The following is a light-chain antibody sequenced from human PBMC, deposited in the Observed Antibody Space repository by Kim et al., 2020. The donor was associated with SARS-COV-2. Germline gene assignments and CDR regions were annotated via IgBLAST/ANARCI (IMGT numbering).Light chain of an antibody. CDR3: QQYNSYSGT. CDR1: QSISSW. J-gene: IGKJ2*02. Sequence: SSSVGDIVTITCRASQSISSWLAWYQQKPGKAPKLLIYDASSLERGVPSRFSGSGSGTEFTLTISSLQPDDFATYYCQQYNSYSGTFGQGTKLEI. V-gene: IGKV1-5*01. CDR2: DAS.